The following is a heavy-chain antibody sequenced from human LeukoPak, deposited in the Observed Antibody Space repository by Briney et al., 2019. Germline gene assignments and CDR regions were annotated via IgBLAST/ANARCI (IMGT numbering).Heavy chain of an antibody. D-gene: IGHD2-2*01. CDR3: AVLTYQLLDYYFDY. J-gene: IGHJ4*02. CDR1: GFTFSSYS. CDR2: ISSSGSTI. V-gene: IGHV3-48*01. Sequence: GGSLRLSCAASGFTFSSYSMNWVRQAPGMGLEWVSYISSSGSTIYYADSVKGRFTISRDNAKNSLYLQMNSLRAEDTAVYYCAVLTYQLLDYYFDYWGQGTLVTVSS.